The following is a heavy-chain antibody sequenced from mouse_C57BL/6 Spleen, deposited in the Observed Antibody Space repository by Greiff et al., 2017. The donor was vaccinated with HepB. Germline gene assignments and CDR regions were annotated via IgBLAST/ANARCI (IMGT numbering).Heavy chain of an antibody. D-gene: IGHD1-1*01. V-gene: IGHV7-3*01. Sequence: DVKLVESGGGLVQPGGSLSLSCAASGFTFTDYYMSWVRQPPGKALEWLGFIRNKANGYTTEYSASVKGRFTISRDNSQSILYLQMNALRAEDSATYYCARFPLYYYADYWGQGTTLTVSS. CDR3: ARFPLYYYADY. CDR1: GFTFTDYY. CDR2: IRNKANGYTT. J-gene: IGHJ2*01.